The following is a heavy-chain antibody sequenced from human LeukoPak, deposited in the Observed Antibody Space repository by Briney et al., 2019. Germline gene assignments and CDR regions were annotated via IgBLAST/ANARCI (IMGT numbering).Heavy chain of an antibody. J-gene: IGHJ4*02. V-gene: IGHV4-39*07. CDR1: GGSMNINNYY. Sequence: NASETLSLTCTVSGGSMNINNYYWAWIRQSPGKGLEWLGSIYYTGTTYYNPSLDHRVTISVDTSKDQFSLRLSFVTAADTAVYYCARQAVAGREFDYWGQGTLVTVTS. CDR3: ARQAVAGREFDY. CDR2: IYYTGTT. D-gene: IGHD6-19*01.